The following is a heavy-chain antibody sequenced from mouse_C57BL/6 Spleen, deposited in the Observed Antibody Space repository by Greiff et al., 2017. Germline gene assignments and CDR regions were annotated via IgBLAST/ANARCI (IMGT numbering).Heavy chain of an antibody. CDR2: INDGGSYT. CDR1: GFTFSSYA. Sequence: EVKLVESGGGLVKPGGSLKLSCAASGFTFSSYAMSWVRQTPEKRLEWVATINDGGSYTYYPDNVKGRFTSSRDKAKNNLYLQMSQLKSEDTAMYDCASGAREYYFDYWGQGTTLTVSS. V-gene: IGHV5-4*03. CDR3: ASGAREYYFDY. J-gene: IGHJ2*01.